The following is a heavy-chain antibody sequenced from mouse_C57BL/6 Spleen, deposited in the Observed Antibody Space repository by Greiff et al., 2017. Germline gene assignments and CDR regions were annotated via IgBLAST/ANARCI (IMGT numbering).Heavy chain of an antibody. CDR2: IYPGDGDT. D-gene: IGHD1-1*01. CDR3: ARRGDYCGSSYETYWYFDG. V-gene: IGHV1-80*01. CDR1: GYAFSSYW. Sequence: QVQLQQSGAELVKPGASVKISCKASGYAFSSYWMNWVKQRPGKGLEWIGQIYPGDGDTNYNGKFKGKATLTADKSSSTAYMQLSSLTSEDSAVYFYARRGDYCGSSYETYWYFDGWGTGTTVTVSS. J-gene: IGHJ1*03.